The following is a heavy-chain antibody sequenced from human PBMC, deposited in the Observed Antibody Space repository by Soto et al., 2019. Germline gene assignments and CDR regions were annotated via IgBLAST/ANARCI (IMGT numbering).Heavy chain of an antibody. Sequence: SVKVSCKASGGTFSSYTISWVRQAPGQGLEWMGRIIPILGIANYAQKFQGRVTITADKSTSTAYMELSSLRSEDTAVYYCARVFYGSGKTVWFDPWGQGTLVTVSS. CDR3: ARVFYGSGKTVWFDP. D-gene: IGHD3-10*01. CDR2: IIPILGIA. V-gene: IGHV1-69*02. J-gene: IGHJ5*02. CDR1: GGTFSSYT.